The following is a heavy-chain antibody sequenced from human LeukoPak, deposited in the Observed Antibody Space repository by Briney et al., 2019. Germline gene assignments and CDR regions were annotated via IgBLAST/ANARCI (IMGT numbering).Heavy chain of an antibody. CDR3: ARVAYHDYGGNHFDS. D-gene: IGHD4-23*01. CDR2: IYYSGST. Sequence: SETLSLTCTVSGGSISSSSYYWGWIRQPPGKGLEWIGNIYYSGSTYYNPSLKSRVTISVDTSKNQFSLKLSSMTAADTAVYHCARVAYHDYGGNHFDSWGQGTLVTVSS. CDR1: GGSISSSSYY. V-gene: IGHV4-39*07. J-gene: IGHJ4*02.